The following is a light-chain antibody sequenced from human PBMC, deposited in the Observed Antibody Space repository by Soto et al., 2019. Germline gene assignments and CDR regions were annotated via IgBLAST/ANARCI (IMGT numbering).Light chain of an antibody. V-gene: IGKV3-20*01. CDR3: QHYGNSPPSVT. CDR1: QSISSDY. CDR2: GAS. J-gene: IGKJ3*01. Sequence: EVVLTQSPDTLSLSPGERATLSCRASQSISSDYLVWYKQKPGQAHRLLIYGASSRATGIPDRFSGSGSGTDFTLTINRLEPEDFAVYYCQHYGNSPPSVTFGPGTKVDIK.